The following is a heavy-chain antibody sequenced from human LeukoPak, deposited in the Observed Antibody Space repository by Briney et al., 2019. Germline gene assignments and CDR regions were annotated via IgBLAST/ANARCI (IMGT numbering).Heavy chain of an antibody. CDR3: ARGGGYASDY. D-gene: IGHD5-12*01. CDR2: ISGSGGST. Sequence: GGSLRLSCAASGFTFSSYAMSWVRQAPGKGLEWVSAISGSGGSTYYADSVKGRFTISRDNAKKSLYLQMNSLRAEDTAVYYCARGGGYASDYWGQGTLVTASS. CDR1: GFTFSSYA. J-gene: IGHJ4*02. V-gene: IGHV3-23*01.